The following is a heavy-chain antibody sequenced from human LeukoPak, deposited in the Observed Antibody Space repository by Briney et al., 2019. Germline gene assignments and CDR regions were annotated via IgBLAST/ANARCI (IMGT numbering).Heavy chain of an antibody. J-gene: IGHJ3*02. CDR1: GGSISSYY. CDR3: ARASSGYISAFDI. Sequence: SETLSLTCTVSGGSISSYYWSWIRQPPGKGLEWIGYIYYSGSTNYNPSLKSRVTISADTSKNQFSLKLSSVTAADTAVYYCARASSGYISAFDIWGQGTMVTVSS. D-gene: IGHD3-22*01. CDR2: IYYSGST. V-gene: IGHV4-59*01.